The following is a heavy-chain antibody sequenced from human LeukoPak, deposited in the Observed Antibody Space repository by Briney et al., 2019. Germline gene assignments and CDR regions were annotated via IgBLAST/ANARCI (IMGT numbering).Heavy chain of an antibody. CDR1: GDSVSNNDGG. CDR3: ARGWLQSGFDY. Sequence: SQTLSLSCAISGDSVSNNDGGWNWIRQSPALGLMWLGRPDNNSTWYNDYAVYVKSRMTIDPDTSKNPVYLQLNSGTPEDTAVYYCARGWLQSGFDYWGQGTLVTVSS. J-gene: IGHJ4*02. CDR2: PDNNSTWYN. V-gene: IGHV6-1*01. D-gene: IGHD5-24*01.